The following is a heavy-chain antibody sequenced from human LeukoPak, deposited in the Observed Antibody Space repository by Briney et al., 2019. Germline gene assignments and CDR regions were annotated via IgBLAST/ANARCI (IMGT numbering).Heavy chain of an antibody. CDR2: IYYSGST. CDR3: ARDGNSSSWLPYYYYGMDV. D-gene: IGHD6-13*01. Sequence: PSETLSLTCTVSGGSISSYYWSWIRQPPGKGLEWIGYIYYSGSTNYNPSLKSRVTISVDTSKNQFSLKLSSVTAADTAVYYCARDGNSSSWLPYYYYGMDVWGQGTTVTVSS. J-gene: IGHJ6*02. V-gene: IGHV4-59*01. CDR1: GGSISSYY.